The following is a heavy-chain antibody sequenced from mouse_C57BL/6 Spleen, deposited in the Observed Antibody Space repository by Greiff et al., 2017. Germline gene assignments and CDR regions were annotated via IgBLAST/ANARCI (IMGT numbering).Heavy chain of an antibody. Sequence: EVKVVESEGGLVQPGSSMKLSCTASGFTFSDYYMAWVRQVPEKGLEWVANINYDGSSTYYLDSLKSRFIISRDNAKNILYLQMSSLKSEDTATYYCARAGDSSGYGFAYWGQGTLVTVSA. CDR1: GFTFSDYY. D-gene: IGHD3-2*02. CDR3: ARAGDSSGYGFAY. V-gene: IGHV5-16*01. CDR2: INYDGSST. J-gene: IGHJ3*01.